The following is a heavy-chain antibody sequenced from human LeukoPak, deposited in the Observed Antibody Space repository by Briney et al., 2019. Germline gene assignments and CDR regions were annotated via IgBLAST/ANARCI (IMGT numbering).Heavy chain of an antibody. CDR1: GGSFSGYY. J-gene: IGHJ5*02. V-gene: IGHV4-34*01. Sequence: PSETLSLTCAVYGGSFSGYYWSWIRQPPGKGLEWIGEINHSGSTNYNPSLKSRVTISVDTSKNQFSLKLSSVTAADTAVYYCARKPWIQLWLLPCNWFDPWGQGTLVTVSS. D-gene: IGHD5-18*01. CDR3: ARKPWIQLWLLPCNWFDP. CDR2: INHSGST.